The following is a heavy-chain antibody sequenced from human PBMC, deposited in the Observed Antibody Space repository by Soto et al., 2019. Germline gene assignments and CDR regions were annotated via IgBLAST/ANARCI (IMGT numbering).Heavy chain of an antibody. V-gene: IGHV1-8*01. D-gene: IGHD5-18*01. J-gene: IGHJ6*02. CDR3: ARVALPESTRGYSPKKIHYGMDV. CDR1: GYTFTGYD. CDR2: MNPNSGNT. Sequence: ASVKVSCKASGYTFTGYDINWVRQATGQGLEWMGWMNPNSGNTGYAQKFQGRVTMTRNTSISTAYMELSSLRSEDTAVYYCARVALPESTRGYSPKKIHYGMDVWGQGTTVTVSS.